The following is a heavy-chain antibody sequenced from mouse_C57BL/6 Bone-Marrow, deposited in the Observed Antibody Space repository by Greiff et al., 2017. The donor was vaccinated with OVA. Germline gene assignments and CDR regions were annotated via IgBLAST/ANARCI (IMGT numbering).Heavy chain of an antibody. J-gene: IGHJ3*01. CDR3: ARWGYDGNSAWFAY. D-gene: IGHD2-1*01. V-gene: IGHV1-64*01. Sequence: QVQLKQSGAELVKPGASVKLSCKASGYTFTSYWMHWVKQRPGQGLEWIGMIHPNSGSTNYNEKFKSKATLTVDKSSSTAYMQLSSLTSEDSAVYYCARWGYDGNSAWFAYWGQGTLVTVSA. CDR1: GYTFTSYW. CDR2: IHPNSGST.